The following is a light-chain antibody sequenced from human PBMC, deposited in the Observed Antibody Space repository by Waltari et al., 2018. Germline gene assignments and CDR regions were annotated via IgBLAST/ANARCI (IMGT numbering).Light chain of an antibody. V-gene: IGLV1-51*02. CDR1: HSHIGNNY. Sequence: QSVLTQPPSVSVSPGQRVTISCAGGHSHIGNNYVSWYLQLPRTAPKLLIYENNKRPSAIPDRVSGSKSGTSATLVITGVQAGDEADYYCGSWDDSLSSSWIFGGGTKLTVL. J-gene: IGLJ3*02. CDR2: ENN. CDR3: GSWDDSLSSSWI.